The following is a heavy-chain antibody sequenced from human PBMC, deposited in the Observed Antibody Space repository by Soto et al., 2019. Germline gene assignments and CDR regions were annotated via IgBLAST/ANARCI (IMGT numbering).Heavy chain of an antibody. J-gene: IGHJ6*02. CDR3: ASSSLYGMDV. CDR1: GFTFSSYEMN. V-gene: IGHV4-30-4*08. Sequence: LSCAASGFTFSSYEMNWIRQPPGKGLEWIGNIYYSGNTYYNPSLKSRLIISIDTSKNQFSLKVGSVTAADTAVYYCASSSLYGMDVWGQGTTVTVSS. CDR2: IYYSGNT.